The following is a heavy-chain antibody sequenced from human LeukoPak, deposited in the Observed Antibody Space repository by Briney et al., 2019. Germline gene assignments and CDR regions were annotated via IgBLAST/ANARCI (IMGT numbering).Heavy chain of an antibody. CDR2: VNYRGSS. J-gene: IGHJ4*02. CDR3: ATWGIAVAGTFDY. D-gene: IGHD6-19*01. V-gene: IGHV4-39*02. CDR1: GGSISSSGYY. Sequence: SETLSLTCTVSGGSISSSGYYWGWIRQPPGKGLEWIANVNYRGSSYYSPSLKSRVTTPVDTSNNHFSLNLSSVTAADTAVYYCATWGIAVAGTFDYWGQGTLVTVST.